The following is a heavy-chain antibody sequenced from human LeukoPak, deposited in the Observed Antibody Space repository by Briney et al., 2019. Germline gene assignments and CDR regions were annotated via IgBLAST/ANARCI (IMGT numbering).Heavy chain of an antibody. J-gene: IGHJ3*02. V-gene: IGHV1-69*05. D-gene: IGHD1-26*01. CDR2: IIPIFGTA. Sequence: SVKVSCKASGGTFSSYAISWVRQAPGQGLEWMGRIIPIFGTANYAQKFQGRVTIITDESTSTAYMELSSLRSEDTAVYYCARDPPQWEPLRWAFDIWGQGTMVTVSS. CDR3: ARDPPQWEPLRWAFDI. CDR1: GGTFSSYA.